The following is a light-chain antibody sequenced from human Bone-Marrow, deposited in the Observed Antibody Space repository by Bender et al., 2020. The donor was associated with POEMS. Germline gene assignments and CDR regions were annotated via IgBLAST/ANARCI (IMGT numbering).Light chain of an antibody. J-gene: IGLJ2*01. CDR1: SSNIGAHA. V-gene: IGLV1-44*01. CDR2: SSH. CDR3: CSYATSDPSVI. Sequence: QSVLTQPPSASGTPGQRVTISCSGGSSNIGAHAVNWYQHLPGTAPKLLIYSSHRRPSEVPDRFSGSKSGNTASLTISGLQADDEGDYYCCSYATSDPSVIFGGGTKLTVL.